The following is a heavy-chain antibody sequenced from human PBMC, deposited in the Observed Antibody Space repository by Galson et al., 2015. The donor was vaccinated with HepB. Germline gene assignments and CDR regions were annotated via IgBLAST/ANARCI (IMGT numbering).Heavy chain of an antibody. D-gene: IGHD2-15*01. CDR2: IKSKTEGGTT. Sequence: SLRLSCAASGFTFSNAWMNWVRQAPGKGLEWVGRIKSKTEGGTTDYAAPVKGRVTISRDDSKNTLYLQMNSLKTEDTAVYYCTTVVVAWGVFRYWGQGTLVTVSS. V-gene: IGHV3-15*07. CDR1: GFTFSNAW. J-gene: IGHJ4*02. CDR3: TTVVVAWGVFRY.